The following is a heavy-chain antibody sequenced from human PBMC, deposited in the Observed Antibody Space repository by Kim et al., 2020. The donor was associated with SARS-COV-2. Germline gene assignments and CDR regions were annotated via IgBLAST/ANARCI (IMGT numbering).Heavy chain of an antibody. V-gene: IGHV3-23*01. Sequence: GGSLRLSCAASGFTFSSYAMSWVRQAPGKGLEWVSAISGSGGSTYYADSVKGRFTISRDNSKNTLYLQMNSLRAEDTAVYYCAKSDCSGGSCYDFDYWGQGTLVTVSS. CDR2: ISGSGGST. J-gene: IGHJ4*02. CDR3: AKSDCSGGSCYDFDY. CDR1: GFTFSSYA. D-gene: IGHD2-15*01.